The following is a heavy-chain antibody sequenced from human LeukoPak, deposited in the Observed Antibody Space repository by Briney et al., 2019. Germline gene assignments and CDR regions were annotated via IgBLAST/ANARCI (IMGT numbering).Heavy chain of an antibody. Sequence: SVKVSCKASGGTFSSYAISWVRQAPGQGLEWMGGIIPIFGTANYAQKFQGRVTITADESTSTAYMELSSLRSGDTAVYYCARETYSSSLGVDAWGQGTLVTVSS. CDR1: GGTFSSYA. J-gene: IGHJ5*02. CDR2: IIPIFGTA. CDR3: ARETYSSSLGVDA. V-gene: IGHV1-69*13. D-gene: IGHD6-13*01.